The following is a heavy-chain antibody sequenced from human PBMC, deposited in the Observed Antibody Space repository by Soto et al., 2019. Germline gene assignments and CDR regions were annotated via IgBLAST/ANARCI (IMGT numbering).Heavy chain of an antibody. J-gene: IGHJ6*02. CDR2: IFYSGST. Sequence: SETLSLTCTVSGGSISSYYWSWIRKPPGKGREWIGYIFYSGSTNYNPSLKSRVTISVDTSKDQFSLKLSSVTAADTAVYYCARASYGMDVWGQGTTVTVSS. CDR3: ARASYGMDV. CDR1: GGSISSYY. V-gene: IGHV4-59*01.